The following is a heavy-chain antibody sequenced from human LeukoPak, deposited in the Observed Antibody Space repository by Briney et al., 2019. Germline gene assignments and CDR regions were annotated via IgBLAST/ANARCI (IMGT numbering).Heavy chain of an antibody. Sequence: SETLSLTCTVSGDSIRSGDHFWAWIRQSPGKGLEWIGYIYYTGSTYYNPSLKSRVTISVDTSKNQFSLKLNSVTAADTAVYYCARHYGPWGQGTLVTVSS. CDR3: ARHYGP. V-gene: IGHV4-39*01. J-gene: IGHJ5*02. CDR1: GDSIRSGDHF. CDR2: IYYTGST. D-gene: IGHD3-10*01.